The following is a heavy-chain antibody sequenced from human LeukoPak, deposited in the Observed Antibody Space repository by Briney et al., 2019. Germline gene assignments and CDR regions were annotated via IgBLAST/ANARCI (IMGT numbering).Heavy chain of an antibody. J-gene: IGHJ4*02. CDR1: GYTFTGYY. V-gene: IGHV1-2*02. CDR3: ARDFSNGGEFKFDS. D-gene: IGHD3-10*01. CDR2: INPNSGGT. Sequence: ASVKVSCKASGYTFTGYYIHWVRQPPGQGLEWMGWINPNSGGTYYAQKFQGRVTMTRDTSISTAYMELGRLRSEDTAVYYWARDFSNGGEFKFDSWGEGTLVALSA.